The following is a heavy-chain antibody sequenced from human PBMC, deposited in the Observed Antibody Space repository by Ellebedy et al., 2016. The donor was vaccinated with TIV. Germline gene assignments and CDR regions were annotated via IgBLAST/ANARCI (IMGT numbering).Heavy chain of an antibody. CDR3: VRVSRSGNYPG. CDR1: GFTFSSYN. V-gene: IGHV3-48*02. J-gene: IGHJ1*01. Sequence: GESLKISXAASGFTFSSYNMHWVRQAPGKGLEWLSYISSSTTTIYYADSVKGRFTISRDNAKNSLFLQMKSLRDEDTAVYYCVRVSRSGNYPGWGQGTLVTVSS. D-gene: IGHD3-22*01. CDR2: ISSSTTTI.